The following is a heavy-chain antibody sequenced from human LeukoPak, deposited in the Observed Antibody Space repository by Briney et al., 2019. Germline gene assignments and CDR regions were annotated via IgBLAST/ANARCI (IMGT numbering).Heavy chain of an antibody. D-gene: IGHD3-3*01. CDR3: AKDALPEYYDFWSGFDY. V-gene: IGHV3-23*01. CDR2: ISGSGGST. Sequence: GGSLRLSCAASGFTFSSYAMSWVRQAPGKGLEWVSAISGSGGSTYYADSVKGRFTISRDNSKNTLYLQMNSLRAEDTAVYYCAKDALPEYYDFWSGFDYWGQGTLVTVSS. CDR1: GFTFSSYA. J-gene: IGHJ4*02.